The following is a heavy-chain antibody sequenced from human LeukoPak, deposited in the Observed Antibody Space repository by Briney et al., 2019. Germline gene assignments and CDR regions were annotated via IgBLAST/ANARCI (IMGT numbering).Heavy chain of an antibody. J-gene: IGHJ6*02. D-gene: IGHD1-14*01. Sequence: QSGGSLRLSCAASGFTFSSYAMSCVRQAPGKGLEWVSAISGSGGSTYYADSVKGRFTISRDNSKNTLYLQMNSLRAEDTAVYYCAKIEIPGTPNYYGMDVWGQGTTVTVSS. CDR2: ISGSGGST. V-gene: IGHV3-23*01. CDR1: GFTFSSYA. CDR3: AKIEIPGTPNYYGMDV.